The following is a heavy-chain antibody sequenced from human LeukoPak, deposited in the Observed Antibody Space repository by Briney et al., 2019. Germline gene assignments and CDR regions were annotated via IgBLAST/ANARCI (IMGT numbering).Heavy chain of an antibody. J-gene: IGHJ6*03. D-gene: IGHD3-10*01. CDR2: ISGSGDGT. CDR1: GFTFSSFA. Sequence: PGGSLRLSCAASGFTFSSFAMSWVRQAPGKGLEWVSTISGSGDGTWYADSVKGRFAISRDNSKNTLYLQMNSLRAEDTAIYYCAQNKGSGSHVNYCMDVWGKGTTVTVSS. V-gene: IGHV3-23*01. CDR3: AQNKGSGSHVNYCMDV.